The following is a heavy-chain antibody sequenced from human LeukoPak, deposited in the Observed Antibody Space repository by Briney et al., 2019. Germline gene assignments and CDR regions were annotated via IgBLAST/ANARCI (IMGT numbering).Heavy chain of an antibody. J-gene: IGHJ3*02. V-gene: IGHV5-51*01. Sequence: GESLQISCKGSGYSFTSYWIGWVRQLPGKGLEWMGIIYPGDSDTRYSPSFQGQVTISADKSISTAYLQWSSLKASDTAMYYCASPEYSSSSDAFDIWGQGTMVTVSS. CDR3: ASPEYSSSSDAFDI. D-gene: IGHD6-6*01. CDR1: GYSFTSYW. CDR2: IYPGDSDT.